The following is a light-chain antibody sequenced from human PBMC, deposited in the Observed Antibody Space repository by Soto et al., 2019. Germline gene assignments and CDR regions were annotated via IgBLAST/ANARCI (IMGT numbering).Light chain of an antibody. CDR1: SSDVGKYNL. CDR3: CSYAGSGTYV. Sequence: QSALTQPASVSGAPGQSITISCTGSSSDVGKYNLVSWYQQHPGKVPKLMIYEVSKRPSGASNRFSGSKSGNTASLTISGLQAEDEADYYCCSYAGSGTYVFGTGTKVTVL. V-gene: IGLV2-23*02. CDR2: EVS. J-gene: IGLJ1*01.